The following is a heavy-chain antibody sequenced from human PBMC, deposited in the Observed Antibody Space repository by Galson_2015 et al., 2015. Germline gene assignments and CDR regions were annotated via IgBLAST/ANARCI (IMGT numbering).Heavy chain of an antibody. D-gene: IGHD3-16*02. V-gene: IGHV1-69*13. J-gene: IGHJ4*02. Sequence: SVKVSCKASGGTFSSYAISWVRQAPGQGLEWMGGIIPIFGTANYAQKFQGRVTITADESTSTAYMELSSLRSEDTAVYYCARGPDVLGELSLAFQYWGQGTLVTVSS. CDR2: IIPIFGTA. CDR3: ARGPDVLGELSLAFQY. CDR1: GGTFSSYA.